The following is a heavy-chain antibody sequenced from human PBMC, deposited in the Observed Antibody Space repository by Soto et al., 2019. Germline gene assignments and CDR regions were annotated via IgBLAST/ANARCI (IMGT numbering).Heavy chain of an antibody. Sequence: SETLSLTCAVYGGSFSGYYWSWIRQPPGKGLEWIGEINHSGSTNYNPSLKSRVTISVDTSKNQFSLKLSSVTAADTAVYYCARVGDYDFWSGYYKSYIDYWGQGTLVTVSS. J-gene: IGHJ4*02. CDR3: ARVGDYDFWSGYYKSYIDY. V-gene: IGHV4-34*01. CDR2: INHSGST. D-gene: IGHD3-3*01. CDR1: GGSFSGYY.